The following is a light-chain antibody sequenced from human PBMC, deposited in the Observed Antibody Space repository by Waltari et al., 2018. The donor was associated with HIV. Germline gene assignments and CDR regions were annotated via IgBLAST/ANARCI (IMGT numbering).Light chain of an antibody. CDR3: SSYTGSLWV. J-gene: IGLJ3*02. CDR2: EVN. CDR1: RSDVGSHSY. V-gene: IGLV2-8*01. Sequence: QSALTQPPSASASPGQPVTISCSGTRSDVGSHSYVSWYQQSPGKAPKLLIYEVNKRPPGVPDRFSGSKSGNTASLTISGLQSEDEADYSCSSYTGSLWVFGGGTKLTVL.